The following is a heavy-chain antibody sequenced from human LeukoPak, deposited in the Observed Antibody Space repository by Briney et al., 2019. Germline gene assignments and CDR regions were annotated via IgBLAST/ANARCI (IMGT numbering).Heavy chain of an antibody. CDR2: ISSSGSGGNT. CDR1: GVTLSSYA. V-gene: IGHV3-23*01. J-gene: IGHJ4*02. Sequence: GGSLRLSCTASGVTLSSYAMSWARQAPGKGLEWVSGISSSGSGGNTYYADSVKGRFTISRDNSKNTLYLQMNSLRAEDTAVYYCARDGVGSSWYFDYWGQGTLVTVSS. CDR3: ARDGVGSSWYFDY. D-gene: IGHD6-13*01.